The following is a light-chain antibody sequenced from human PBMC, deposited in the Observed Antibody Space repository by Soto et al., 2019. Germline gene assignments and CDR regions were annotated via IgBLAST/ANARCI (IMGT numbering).Light chain of an antibody. V-gene: IGKV1-9*01. CDR2: DAS. Sequence: DIQMTQSPSSLLASVGDRITITCRASQGISSYLGWYQQKPGKAPNLLIYDASTLHSGVPSRFSGGGSGTDFTLTINSLQPEDFATYYCQQVNVYPSTFGGGTKVDIK. J-gene: IGKJ4*01. CDR3: QQVNVYPST. CDR1: QGISSY.